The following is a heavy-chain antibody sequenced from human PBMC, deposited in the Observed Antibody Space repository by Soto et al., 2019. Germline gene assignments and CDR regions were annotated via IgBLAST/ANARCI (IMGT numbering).Heavy chain of an antibody. CDR2: SIPIFGTA. CDR3: ARGRGYSGDDHYYYFDMDV. Sequence: QVQLVQSGAEVKKPESSVKVSCKASGGTFNNYPITWVRQAPGEGLEWMGGSIPIFGTANYAQNFQGRVTISVDESTSTAYMELSSLRSEDTAVYYCARGRGYSGDDHYYYFDMDVWGQGPTVTVSS. D-gene: IGHD5-12*01. J-gene: IGHJ6*02. CDR1: GGTFNNYP. V-gene: IGHV1-69*01.